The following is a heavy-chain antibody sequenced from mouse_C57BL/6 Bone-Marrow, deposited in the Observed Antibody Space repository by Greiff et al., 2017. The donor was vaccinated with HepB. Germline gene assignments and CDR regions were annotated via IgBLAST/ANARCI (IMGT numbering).Heavy chain of an antibody. D-gene: IGHD1-1*01. V-gene: IGHV1-54*01. CDR3: ARSDYYGLAWFAY. CDR2: INPGSGGT. Sequence: VKLMESGAELVRPGTSVKVSCKASGYAFTNYLIEWVKQRPGQGLEWIGVINPGSGGTNYNEKFKGKATLTADKSSSTAYMQLSSLTSEDSAVYFCARSDYYGLAWFAYWGQGTLVTVSA. J-gene: IGHJ3*01. CDR1: GYAFTNYL.